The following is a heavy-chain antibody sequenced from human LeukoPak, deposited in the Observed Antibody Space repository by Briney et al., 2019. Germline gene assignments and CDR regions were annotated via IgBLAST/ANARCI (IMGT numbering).Heavy chain of an antibody. D-gene: IGHD3-22*01. Sequence: SGGSLRLSCAASGFTFSTYSMNWVRQAPGKGLEWVSYISSSSSTIYYADSVKGRFTISRDNAKNSLYLQMNGLRAEDTAVYYCARGSTYYDSSGQVPFDYWGQGTLVTVSS. J-gene: IGHJ4*02. CDR2: ISSSSSTI. V-gene: IGHV3-48*01. CDR1: GFTFSTYS. CDR3: ARGSTYYDSSGQVPFDY.